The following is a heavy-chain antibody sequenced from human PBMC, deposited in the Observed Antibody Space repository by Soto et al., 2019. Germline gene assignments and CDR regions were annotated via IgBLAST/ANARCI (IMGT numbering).Heavy chain of an antibody. J-gene: IGHJ6*03. V-gene: IGHV4-31*03. CDR1: GGSISGGPYY. CDR2: IYYTGST. D-gene: IGHD2-2*01. CDR3: ARVSGIVVVPTAKDPHYYYMDV. Sequence: QVQLQESGPGVVKPSQTLSLTCTVSGGSISGGPYYWTWIRQHPGSGLEWIGYIYYTGSTYYNPSLKSRVIMSVDTSNNQLSLKLSSVTAADTAVYFCARVSGIVVVPTAKDPHYYYMDVWGNGTTFTVSS.